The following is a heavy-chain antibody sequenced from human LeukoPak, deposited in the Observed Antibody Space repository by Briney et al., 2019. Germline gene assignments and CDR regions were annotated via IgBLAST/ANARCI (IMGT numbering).Heavy chain of an antibody. CDR1: GFTSSGSA. CDR2: IRSKANSYAT. J-gene: IGHJ6*03. CDR3: TSAVSYYYYYYMDV. Sequence: GGSLRLSCAASGFTSSGSAMHWVRQASGKGLEWVGRIRSKANSYATAYAASVKGRFTISRDDSKNTAYLQMNSLKTEDTAVYYCTSAVSYYYYYYMDVWGKGTTVTVSS. V-gene: IGHV3-73*01.